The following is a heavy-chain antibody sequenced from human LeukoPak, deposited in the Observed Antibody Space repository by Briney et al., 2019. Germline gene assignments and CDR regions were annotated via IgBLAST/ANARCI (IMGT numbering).Heavy chain of an antibody. Sequence: GGSLRLSCAASGFTFSSYGMHWVRQAPGKGLEWVAFIRYDGSNKYYADSVKGRFTISRDNSKNTLFLLMNSLKAEDTAVYYCAKGLSNPRDYMDVWGKGTTVTVSS. D-gene: IGHD4-11*01. J-gene: IGHJ6*03. V-gene: IGHV3-30*02. CDR3: AKGLSNPRDYMDV. CDR2: IRYDGSNK. CDR1: GFTFSSYG.